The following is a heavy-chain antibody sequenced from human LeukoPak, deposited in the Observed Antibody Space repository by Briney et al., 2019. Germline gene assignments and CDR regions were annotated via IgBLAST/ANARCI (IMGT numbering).Heavy chain of an antibody. Sequence: GGSLRLSCAASGFTVSSNYMSWVRQAPGKGLEWVSFIYSGGSTYYADSVKGRFTISRDNSKSTLYLQMNSLRAEDTAVYYCAMKTGWGYFDYWGQGTLVTVSS. V-gene: IGHV3-53*01. CDR2: IYSGGST. D-gene: IGHD2-15*01. J-gene: IGHJ4*02. CDR3: AMKTGWGYFDY. CDR1: GFTVSSNY.